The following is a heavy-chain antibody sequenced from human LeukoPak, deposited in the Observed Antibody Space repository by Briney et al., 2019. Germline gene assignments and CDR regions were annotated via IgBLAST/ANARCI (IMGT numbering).Heavy chain of an antibody. CDR3: AKDPAAASYFDY. J-gene: IGHJ4*02. CDR1: GFTFSSYG. Sequence: GGSLRLSCAASGFTFSSYGMHWVRQAPGKGLEWVAFIRYDGSNKYYADSVKGRFTISRDNSKNTLYLQMNSLRAEDTAVYYCAKDPAAASYFDYWGQGTLVTVSS. V-gene: IGHV3-30*02. D-gene: IGHD6-13*01. CDR2: IRYDGSNK.